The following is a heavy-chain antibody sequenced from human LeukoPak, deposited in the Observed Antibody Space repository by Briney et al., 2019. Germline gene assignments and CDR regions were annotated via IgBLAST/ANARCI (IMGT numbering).Heavy chain of an antibody. CDR2: IKSKTDGGTT. V-gene: IGHV3-15*01. D-gene: IGHD5-18*01. CDR3: TTVDVDSAMVNFFDY. CDR1: GFTFSNTW. Sequence: GGSLRLSCAASGFTFSNTWMSWVRQAPGKGLEWVGRIKSKTDGGTTDYAAPVKGRFTISRDDSKNTLYLQMNSLKTEDTAVYYCTTVDVDSAMVNFFDYWGQGTLVTVSS. J-gene: IGHJ4*02.